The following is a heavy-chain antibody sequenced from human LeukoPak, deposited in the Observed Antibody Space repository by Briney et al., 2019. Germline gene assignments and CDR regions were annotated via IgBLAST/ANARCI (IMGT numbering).Heavy chain of an antibody. CDR1: GYTFTSYG. D-gene: IGHD4-11*01. CDR2: ISAYNGNT. CDR3: AREPSISNYYYYGMDV. Sequence: ASVMVSCKASGYTFTSYGISGVRQAPGQGLEWMGWISAYNGNTNYAQKLQGRVTMTTDTSTSTAYMELRSLRSDDTAVYYCAREPSISNYYYYGMDVWGQGTTGTVSS. V-gene: IGHV1-18*01. J-gene: IGHJ6*02.